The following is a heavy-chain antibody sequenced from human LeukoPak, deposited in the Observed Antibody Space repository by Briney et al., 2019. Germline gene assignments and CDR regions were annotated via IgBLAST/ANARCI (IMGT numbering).Heavy chain of an antibody. V-gene: IGHV4-39*07. Sequence: SETLSLTCTVSGGSISSSSYYWGWIRQPPGKGLEWIGSIYYSGSTYYNPSLKSRVTISVDTSKNQFSLKLSSVTAADTAVYYCARDRPTTTDAFDIWGQGTMVTVSS. CDR1: GGSISSSSYY. CDR2: IYYSGST. CDR3: ARDRPTTTDAFDI. J-gene: IGHJ3*02. D-gene: IGHD4-17*01.